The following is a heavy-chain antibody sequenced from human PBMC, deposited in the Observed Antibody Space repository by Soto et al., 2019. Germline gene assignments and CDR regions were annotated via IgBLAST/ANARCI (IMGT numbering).Heavy chain of an antibody. CDR1: GYTFTSYY. V-gene: IGHV1-3*01. Sequence: ASVKVSCKASGYTFTSYYMHWVRQAPGQRLEWMGWINAGNGNTKYSQKFQGRVIIIRDTSASTAYKVLSSLRSEDKAVYYCARDPAGCNYATFVYYGMDVWGQGTTVTVSS. CDR3: ARDPAGCNYATFVYYGMDV. J-gene: IGHJ6*02. D-gene: IGHD1-7*01. CDR2: INAGNGNT.